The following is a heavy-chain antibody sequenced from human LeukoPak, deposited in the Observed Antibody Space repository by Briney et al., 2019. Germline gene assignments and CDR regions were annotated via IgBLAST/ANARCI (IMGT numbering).Heavy chain of an antibody. D-gene: IGHD6-19*01. CDR2: IYSGGNT. J-gene: IGHJ4*02. CDR3: ARTLAGTGSFFDY. CDR1: GFTVSSNY. Sequence: GGSLRLSCAASGFTVSSNYMNWVRQAPGKGLERVSIIYSGGNTYYADSVKGRFTISRDNSKNTLYLQMSSLRAEDTAVYYCARTLAGTGSFFDYWGQGTLVTVSS. V-gene: IGHV3-53*01.